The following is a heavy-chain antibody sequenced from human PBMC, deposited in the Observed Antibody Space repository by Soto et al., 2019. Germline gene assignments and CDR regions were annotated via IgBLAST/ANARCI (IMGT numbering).Heavy chain of an antibody. CDR2: IYYSGST. Sequence: SETLSLTCTVSGGSVSSGSYYWSWIRQPPGKGLEWIGYIYYSGSTNYNPSLKSRVTISVDTSKNQFSLKLSSVTAADTAVYYCAGVPVVVNRRDDAFDIWGQGTMVTVSS. J-gene: IGHJ3*02. D-gene: IGHD3-22*01. CDR3: AGVPVVVNRRDDAFDI. V-gene: IGHV4-61*01. CDR1: GGSVSSGSYY.